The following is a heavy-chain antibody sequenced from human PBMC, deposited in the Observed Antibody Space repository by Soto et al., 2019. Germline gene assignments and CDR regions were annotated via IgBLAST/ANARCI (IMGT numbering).Heavy chain of an antibody. Sequence: SETLSLTCDVSGDTISTGGYTWAWIRQPPGKALEWIGHTYHSGNHYYNPSLKSRVIISVDRSKNQFSLKLSSVTAADTAVYYCTREVMGSGWDYYYYGMDVWGQGTTVTVSS. V-gene: IGHV4-30-2*01. D-gene: IGHD6-19*01. CDR1: GDTISTGGYT. CDR3: TREVMGSGWDYYYYGMDV. J-gene: IGHJ6*02. CDR2: TYHSGNH.